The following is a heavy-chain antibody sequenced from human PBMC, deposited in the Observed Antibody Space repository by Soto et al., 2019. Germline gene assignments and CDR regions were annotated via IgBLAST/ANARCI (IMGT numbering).Heavy chain of an antibody. Sequence: SVKVSCKASGGTFRNYPVNWVRQAPGQGLEWMGSIFPLTDIPDYAQNFQARLTISADKSTSTAYMELSSLTSDDTAMYFCARGPLVVLNYFESWGQGTLVTVSS. CDR3: ARGPLVVLNYFES. CDR2: IFPLTDIP. CDR1: GGTFRNYP. J-gene: IGHJ4*02. V-gene: IGHV1-69*04.